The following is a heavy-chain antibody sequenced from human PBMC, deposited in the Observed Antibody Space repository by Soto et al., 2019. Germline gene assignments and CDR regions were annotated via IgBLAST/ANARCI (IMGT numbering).Heavy chain of an antibody. V-gene: IGHV3-11*01. Sequence: GSLTLSGAASEFTFSNYDMRGSRQAPGKGLEWVSYISSSGSTIYYADSVKGRFTISRDNAKNSLYLQMNSLRAEDTAVYYCARDNAMDGMDVWGQGTTVTVSS. J-gene: IGHJ6*02. CDR1: EFTFSNYD. D-gene: IGHD5-18*01. CDR2: ISSSGSTI. CDR3: ARDNAMDGMDV.